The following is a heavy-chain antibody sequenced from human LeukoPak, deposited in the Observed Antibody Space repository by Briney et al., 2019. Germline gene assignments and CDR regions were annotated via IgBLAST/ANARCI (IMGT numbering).Heavy chain of an antibody. V-gene: IGHV3-74*01. CDR3: ARGGQLVRYDY. J-gene: IGHJ4*02. CDR2: INSDGSST. D-gene: IGHD6-13*01. CDR1: GFTFSSYW. Sequence: GGSLRLSCAASGFTFSSYWMHWVRQAPGKGLVWVSRINSDGSSTSYADSVKGRFTISRDNAKNTLYLQMNSLRAEDTAVYYCARGGQLVRYDYWGQGTLVTVSS.